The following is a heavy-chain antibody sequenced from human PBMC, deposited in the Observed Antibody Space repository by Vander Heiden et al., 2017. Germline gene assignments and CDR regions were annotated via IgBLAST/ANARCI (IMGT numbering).Heavy chain of an antibody. CDR2: ISGSGGSI. CDR1: GFSFSHSA. CDR3: AKDQGKYDFWSGYSLFEN. Sequence: EVRLLESGGTLLQRGGSLRLSCAASGFSFSHSAMSWVRQAPGKGLEWVSAISGSGGSIYYADSVKGRFTISRDNSRNTLSLQMTSLRAEDTAVYYCAKDQGKYDFWSGYSLFENWGQGTLVTVSS. J-gene: IGHJ4*02. V-gene: IGHV3-23*01. D-gene: IGHD3-3*01.